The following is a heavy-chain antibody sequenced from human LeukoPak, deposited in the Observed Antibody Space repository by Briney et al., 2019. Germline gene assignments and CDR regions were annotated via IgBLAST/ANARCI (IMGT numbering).Heavy chain of an antibody. Sequence: PGGSLRLSCAASGFTFSSYAMHWVRQAPGKGLEWVAAISDDGGNKYYADSVKGRIAISRDNSKNTLYLQMNSLRAEDTAVYYCARDLDYSTGFDYWGQGTLVTVSS. D-gene: IGHD4-11*01. CDR3: ARDLDYSTGFDY. CDR2: ISDDGGNK. V-gene: IGHV3-30*09. CDR1: GFTFSSYA. J-gene: IGHJ4*02.